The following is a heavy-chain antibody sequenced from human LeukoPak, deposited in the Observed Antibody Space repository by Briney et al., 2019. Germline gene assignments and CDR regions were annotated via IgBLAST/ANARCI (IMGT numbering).Heavy chain of an antibody. CDR3: ARGAHFVVVPAADWLDP. V-gene: IGHV4-4*02. CDR2: IYHSGSA. Sequence: SGTLSLTCAVCSGSISSTDWWSWVRQPPGKGLERIGEIYHSGSATYNPSLKSRVTISVDTSKNQFSLKLSSVTAADTAVYYCARGAHFVVVPAADWLDPWGRGTLVTVSS. CDR1: SGSISSTDW. D-gene: IGHD2-2*01. J-gene: IGHJ5*02.